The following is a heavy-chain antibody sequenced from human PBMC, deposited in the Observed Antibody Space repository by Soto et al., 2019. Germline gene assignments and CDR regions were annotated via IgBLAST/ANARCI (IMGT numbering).Heavy chain of an antibody. Sequence: QVQLVQSGAEVKKPGASVKVSCKASGYTFTSYDINWVRQATGQGLEWMGWMNPNSGNTGYAQKFQGRVTMTRNTSISTAYMELSSLRSEDTAVYYCARAVTLSYYYYYYLDVWGKGTTVTVSS. D-gene: IGHD4-17*01. CDR1: GYTFTSYD. CDR2: MNPNSGNT. V-gene: IGHV1-8*01. CDR3: ARAVTLSYYYYYYLDV. J-gene: IGHJ6*03.